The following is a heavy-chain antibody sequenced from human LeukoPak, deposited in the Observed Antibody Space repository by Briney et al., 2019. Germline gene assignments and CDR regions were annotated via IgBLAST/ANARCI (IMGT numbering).Heavy chain of an antibody. J-gene: IGHJ6*04. V-gene: IGHV3-74*03. CDR1: GFTFSSYW. Sequence: GGSLRLSCAASGFTFSSYWMHWVRQAPGKGLVWVSRINTDGSSTTYADSVKGRFTISRDNAKNTLYLQMNSLRAEDTAVYYCAKTTVTKADVWGKGTTVTVSS. D-gene: IGHD4-11*01. CDR2: INTDGSST. CDR3: AKTTVTKADV.